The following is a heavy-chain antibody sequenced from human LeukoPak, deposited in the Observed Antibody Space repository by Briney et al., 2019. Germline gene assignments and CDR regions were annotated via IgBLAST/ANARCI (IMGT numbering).Heavy chain of an antibody. CDR3: AREWGSVDY. CDR2: LYSGGGT. D-gene: IGHD7-27*01. V-gene: IGHV4-61*02. J-gene: IGHJ4*02. CDR1: GDSISNGGYY. Sequence: PSQTLSLTCTVSGDSISNGGYYWPWLRQSAGKGLEWIGRLYSGGGTNYNPSLKSRVAMSVDASKNQFSLKLSSVTAADTAVYYCAREWGSVDYWGQGTLVTVSS.